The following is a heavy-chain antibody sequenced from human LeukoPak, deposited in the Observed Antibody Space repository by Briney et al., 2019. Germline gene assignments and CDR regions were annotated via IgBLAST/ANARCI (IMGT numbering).Heavy chain of an antibody. CDR1: GGSISSYY. V-gene: IGHV4-59*01. Sequence: SETLSLTCTVSGGSISSYYWSWIRQPPGKGLEWIGYIYYSGNTNYNSSLKSRVTISVDTSKDQFSLKLSSVTAADTAVYYCAEGGSYYGSWFDPWGQGTLVTVSS. CDR2: IYYSGNT. D-gene: IGHD1-26*01. CDR3: AEGGSYYGSWFDP. J-gene: IGHJ5*02.